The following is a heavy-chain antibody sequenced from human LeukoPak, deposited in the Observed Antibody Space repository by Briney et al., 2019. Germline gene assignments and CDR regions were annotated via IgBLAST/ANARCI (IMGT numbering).Heavy chain of an antibody. D-gene: IGHD2-2*01. J-gene: IGHJ6*03. CDR2: VRSTSYGGAT. Sequence: PGGSLRLSCTASGFTFGDYAMSWFRQAPGKGLEWVGFVRSTSYGGATDYAASVKGRFTISRDDPKSIVYLLMNSLKTEDTAVYYCTRLRQDCSRNSCYYYFYYYYMDVWGKGTTVTVSS. CDR3: TRLRQDCSRNSCYYYFYYYYMDV. CDR1: GFTFGDYA. V-gene: IGHV3-49*03.